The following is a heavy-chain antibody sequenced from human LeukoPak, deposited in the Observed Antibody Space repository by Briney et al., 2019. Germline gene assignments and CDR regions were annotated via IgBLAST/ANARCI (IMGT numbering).Heavy chain of an antibody. J-gene: IGHJ4*02. CDR1: GGSISSGGYS. Sequence: SETLSLTCAVSGGSISSGGYSWSWIRQPPGKGLEWIGCIYYSGSTNYNPSLKSRVTISVDTSKNQFSLKLSSVTAADTAVYYCARGGGYSVDFDYWGQGTLVTVSS. CDR3: ARGGGYSVDFDY. D-gene: IGHD5/OR15-5a*01. V-gene: IGHV4-61*08. CDR2: IYYSGST.